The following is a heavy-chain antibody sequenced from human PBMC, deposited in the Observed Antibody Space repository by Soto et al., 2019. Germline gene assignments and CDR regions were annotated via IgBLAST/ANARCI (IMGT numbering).Heavy chain of an antibody. D-gene: IGHD3-10*01. CDR3: AKGVMVRGVIAAPDFDP. V-gene: IGHV3-23*01. Sequence: ESLRLSCAASGFNFSIYAMSWVRQAAGKGLEWVSAISGSGGSTYYADSVKGRFTISRENSKNTLYLQMNSVRAEDTAVYYCAKGVMVRGVIAAPDFDPWGQGTLVTGSS. CDR1: GFNFSIYA. CDR2: ISGSGGST. J-gene: IGHJ5*02.